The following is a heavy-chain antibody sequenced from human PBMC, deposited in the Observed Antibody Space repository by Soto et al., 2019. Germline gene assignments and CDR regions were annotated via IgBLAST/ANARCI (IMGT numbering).Heavy chain of an antibody. Sequence: GGSLRLSCAASGFSFGSSAMDWVRQAPGKGLERVAAISGSGGSTYYADSVKGRFTISRDNSKNTLYLQMNALRAEDTAVYYCAKNTPINYYGSGSFFDYWGQGTLVTVSS. CDR2: ISGSGGST. J-gene: IGHJ4*01. CDR3: AKNTPINYYGSGSFFDY. D-gene: IGHD3-10*01. CDR1: GFSFGSSA. V-gene: IGHV3-23*01.